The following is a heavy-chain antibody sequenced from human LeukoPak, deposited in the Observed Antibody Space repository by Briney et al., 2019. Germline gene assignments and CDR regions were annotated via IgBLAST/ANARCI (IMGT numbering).Heavy chain of an antibody. V-gene: IGHV4-34*01. Sequence: NPWETLSLTCAVYGGSFSGYYWSWIRQPPGKGLEWIGEINHSGSTNYNPSLKSRFTMSVDTSKNHFSLKLSSVTAADTAVYYCARDWRRYCSSTSCLSAFDYWGQGTLVTVSS. CDR1: GGSFSGYY. CDR3: ARDWRRYCSSTSCLSAFDY. D-gene: IGHD2-2*01. CDR2: INHSGST. J-gene: IGHJ4*02.